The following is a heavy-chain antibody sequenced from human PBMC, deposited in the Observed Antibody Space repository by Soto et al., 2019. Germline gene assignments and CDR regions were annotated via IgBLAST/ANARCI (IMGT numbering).Heavy chain of an antibody. D-gene: IGHD3-16*02. Sequence: AGVKVSCKGSGYTFTSYGISWVRQARGQGGEWMGWISAYNGNTNYAQKLQGRVTMTTDTSTSTAYMELRSLRSDDTAVYYCARFLYDYVWGSYRKIFDYWGQGPLVTVSS. CDR3: ARFLYDYVWGSYRKIFDY. V-gene: IGHV1-18*01. CDR1: GYTFTSYG. CDR2: ISAYNGNT. J-gene: IGHJ4*02.